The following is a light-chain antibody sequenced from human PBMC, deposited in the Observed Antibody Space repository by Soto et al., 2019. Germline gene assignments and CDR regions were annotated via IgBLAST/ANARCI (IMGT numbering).Light chain of an antibody. CDR1: QDISNY. V-gene: IGKV1-33*01. Sequence: DIQMTQSPSSLSASVGDRVTITCQASQDISNYLNWYQQKPGKAPKLLIYDASNLETGVPSRFSGSGSGTDCTVTSGSLQPEDIATYYGQQYDNLPRFTFGPGTKVDIK. CDR3: QQYDNLPRFT. J-gene: IGKJ3*01. CDR2: DAS.